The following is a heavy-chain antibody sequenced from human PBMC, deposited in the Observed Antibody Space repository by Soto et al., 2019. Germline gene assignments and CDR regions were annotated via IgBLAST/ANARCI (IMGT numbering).Heavy chain of an antibody. J-gene: IGHJ6*02. D-gene: IGHD3-10*01. CDR2: ISSTSSTK. CDR1: GFTFSSHG. CDR3: ARRITMVRGPYYYYGMDV. Sequence: PGGALRLSSADSGFTFSSHGMIWFRQAPGKGLEWVSYISSTSSTKSYADSVKGRFTISRDSAKNSLYLQMNSLRDEDTAVYYCARRITMVRGPYYYYGMDVWGQGTTVTVSS. V-gene: IGHV3-48*02.